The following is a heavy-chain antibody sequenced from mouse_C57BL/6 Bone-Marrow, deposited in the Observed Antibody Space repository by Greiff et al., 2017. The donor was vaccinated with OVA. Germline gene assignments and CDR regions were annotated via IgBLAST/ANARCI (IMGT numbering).Heavy chain of an antibody. D-gene: IGHD2-5*01. CDR3: AREGHSNWAWFAY. V-gene: IGHV1-55*01. Sequence: QVQLQQPGAELVKPGASVKMSCKASGYTFTSYWITWVKQRPGQGLEWIGDIYPGSGSTNYNEKFKSKATLTVDTSSSTAYMQLSSLTSEDSAVYYCAREGHSNWAWFAYWGQGTLVTVSA. CDR1: GYTFTSYW. J-gene: IGHJ3*01. CDR2: IYPGSGST.